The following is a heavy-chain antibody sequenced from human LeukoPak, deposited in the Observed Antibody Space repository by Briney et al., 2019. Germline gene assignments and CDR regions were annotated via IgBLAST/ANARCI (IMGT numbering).Heavy chain of an antibody. J-gene: IGHJ4*02. CDR1: GGTFSSYA. CDR2: INAGNGNT. V-gene: IGHV1-3*01. CDR3: ARDYVYYDFWSGYSAFDY. D-gene: IGHD3-3*01. Sequence: ASVKVSCKASGGTFSSYAMHWVRQAPGQRLEWMGWINAGNGNTKYSQKFQGRVTITRDTSASTAYMELSGLRSEDTAVYYCARDYVYYDFWSGYSAFDYWGQGTLVTVSS.